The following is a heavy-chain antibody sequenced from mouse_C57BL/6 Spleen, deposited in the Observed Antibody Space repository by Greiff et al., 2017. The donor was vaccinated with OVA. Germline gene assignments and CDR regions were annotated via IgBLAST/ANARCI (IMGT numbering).Heavy chain of an antibody. V-gene: IGHV3-6*01. CDR3: ASFYYGSLDY. CDR2: ISYDGSN. CDR1: GYSITSGYY. J-gene: IGHJ2*01. Sequence: EVKLMESGPGLVKPSQSLSLTCSVTGYSITSGYYWNWIRQFPGNKLEWMGYISYDGSNNYNPSLKNRISITRDTSKNQFFLKLNSVTTEDTATYYWASFYYGSLDYWGQGTTLTVSS. D-gene: IGHD1-1*01.